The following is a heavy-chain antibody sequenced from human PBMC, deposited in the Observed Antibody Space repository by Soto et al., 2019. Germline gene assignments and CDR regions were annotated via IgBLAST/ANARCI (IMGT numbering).Heavy chain of an antibody. CDR3: PPRPGGGGY. CDR1: GFTVSNNY. V-gene: IGHV3-53*01. D-gene: IGHD3-10*01. CDR2: IYSGGYT. Sequence: EVQLVESGGGLIQPGGSLRLSCAVSGFTVSNNYMSWVRQAPGKGLEGVSVIYSGGYTAYGDSVKGRFTISRDNSKNTQILKINSLGAAARAVFYWPPRPGGGGYWGQGTLVTVSS. J-gene: IGHJ4*02.